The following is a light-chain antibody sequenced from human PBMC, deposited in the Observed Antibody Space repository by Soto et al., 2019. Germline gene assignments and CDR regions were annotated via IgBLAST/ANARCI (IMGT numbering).Light chain of an antibody. CDR2: WAS. V-gene: IGKV4-1*01. CDR1: KSVWSSSKTKNQ. J-gene: IGKJ2*01. Sequence: DIVMTQSPDSLAVSLGEKATINSKSTKSVWSSSKTKNQLGWYQHKPVQPPKLLIYWASTRASGVPDRFSGSEAGTDFPLNISNLQAEDVTVYYCQQYYTTPYTFGQGTKLEIK. CDR3: QQYYTTPYT.